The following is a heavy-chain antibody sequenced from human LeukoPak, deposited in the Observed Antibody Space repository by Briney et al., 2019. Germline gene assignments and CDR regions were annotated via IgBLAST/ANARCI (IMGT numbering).Heavy chain of an antibody. CDR2: LRRDGSDK. J-gene: IGHJ4*02. V-gene: IGHV3-30*02. D-gene: IGHD5-18*01. CDR3: AKDHSQNFDY. CDR1: GSTFSNYG. Sequence: PGGSLGLSCAASGSTFSNYGMHWVRQAPGKGLEWVAFLRRDGSDKYYADSVKGRSTISRDNSKNTVYLQMNSLRPEDTAVYYCAKDHSQNFDYWGQGTLVTVSS.